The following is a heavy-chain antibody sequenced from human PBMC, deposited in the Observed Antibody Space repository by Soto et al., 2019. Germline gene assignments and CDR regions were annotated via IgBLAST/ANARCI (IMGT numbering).Heavy chain of an antibody. J-gene: IGHJ4*02. Sequence: GGSLRLSCAASGFKFSNSAMSWVRQAPGKGLEWVSLISAAFGGTYYADYVKGRLTISRDNSHMTLYLQANSLTAEDTAAYYCVKDRRAGGNSAYYFDFWGQGAQVTISS. D-gene: IGHD3-16*01. CDR2: ISAAFGGT. V-gene: IGHV3-23*01. CDR3: VKDRRAGGNSAYYFDF. CDR1: GFKFSNSA.